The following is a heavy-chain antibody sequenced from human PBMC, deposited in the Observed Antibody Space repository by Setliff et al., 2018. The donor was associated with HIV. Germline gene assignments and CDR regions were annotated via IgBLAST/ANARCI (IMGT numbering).Heavy chain of an antibody. Sequence: ASVKISCKASGGTFSSYPISWVRQAPGQGLEWMGGIIPIFGTTHYAQKFQGRVTVTADESTSTAYMQLSRLRSDDTAVYYCARGRNYDSSGYGDYYYYMDVWGKGTTVTVSS. CDR3: ARGRNYDSSGYGDYYYYMDV. CDR2: IIPIFGTT. J-gene: IGHJ6*03. V-gene: IGHV1-69*13. D-gene: IGHD3-22*01. CDR1: GGTFSSYP.